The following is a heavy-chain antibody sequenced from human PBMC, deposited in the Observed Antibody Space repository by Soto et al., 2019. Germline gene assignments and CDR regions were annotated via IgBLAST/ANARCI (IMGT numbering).Heavy chain of an antibody. CDR1: GGTFSSYA. J-gene: IGHJ6*02. CDR2: IIPIFGTA. V-gene: IGHV1-69*13. D-gene: IGHD3-3*01. CDR3: ARVVKGITIFGVVIPTYYYYGMDV. Sequence: SVKVSCKASGGTFSSYAISWVRQAPGQGLEWMGGIIPIFGTANYAQKFQGRVTITADESTSTAYMELSSLRSEDTAVYYCARVVKGITIFGVVIPTYYYYGMDVWG.